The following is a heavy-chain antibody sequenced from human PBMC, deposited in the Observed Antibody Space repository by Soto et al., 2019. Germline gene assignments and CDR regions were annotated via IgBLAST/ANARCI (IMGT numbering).Heavy chain of an antibody. Sequence: QVQLVQSGAEVKKPGASVKVSCKASGYTFTSYGISWVRQAPGQGLEWMGWISAYNGNTNYAQKLQGRVTMTTDTSTSTAYMELRSLRFDDTAVYYCARDCRIVADSRNEIDAFDIWGQGTMVTVSS. CDR1: GYTFTSYG. D-gene: IGHD2-21*01. V-gene: IGHV1-18*04. J-gene: IGHJ3*02. CDR3: ARDCRIVADSRNEIDAFDI. CDR2: ISAYNGNT.